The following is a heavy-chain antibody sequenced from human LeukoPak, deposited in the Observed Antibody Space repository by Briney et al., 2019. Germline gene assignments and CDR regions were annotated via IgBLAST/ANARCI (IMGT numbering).Heavy chain of an antibody. CDR3: ARGGLAYCGGDCYSAFDY. CDR1: GYTFTGYY. D-gene: IGHD2-21*02. V-gene: IGHV1-2*02. Sequence: ASVKVSCEASGYTFTGYYMHWVRQAPGQGLEWMGWINPNSGGTNYAQKFQGRVTMTRDTSISTAYMELSRLRSDDTAVYYCARGGLAYCGGDCYSAFDYWGQGTLVTVSS. J-gene: IGHJ4*02. CDR2: INPNSGGT.